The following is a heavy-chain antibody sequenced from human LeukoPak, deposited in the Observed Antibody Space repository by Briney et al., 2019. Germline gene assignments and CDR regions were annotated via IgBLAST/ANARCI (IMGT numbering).Heavy chain of an antibody. D-gene: IGHD3-22*01. CDR1: GGAVNSYY. Sequence: SETLSLTCTVSGGAVNSYYWSWIRQTPGKGLEWIGNIYYSGSTNYNPSLKSRVTISVDTSKNQFSLKLSSVTAADTAVYYCTRGSIAYYYMDVWGKGTTVTISS. CDR3: TRGSIAYYYMDV. CDR2: IYYSGST. V-gene: IGHV4-59*02. J-gene: IGHJ6*03.